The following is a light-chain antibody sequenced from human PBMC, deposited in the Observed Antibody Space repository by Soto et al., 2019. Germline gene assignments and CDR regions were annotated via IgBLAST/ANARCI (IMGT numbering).Light chain of an antibody. J-gene: IGKJ2*01. CDR3: QQYGSSPPKYT. V-gene: IGKV3-20*01. Sequence: EIVLTQSPDTLSLSPGERATLSCRASQSISNTSLAWYLQKPGQAPRLLIYGASNRATDIPDRFSGSGSGTDFTLTISRLEPEDFAVYNCQQYGSSPPKYTFGQGTKLEIK. CDR1: QSISNTS. CDR2: GAS.